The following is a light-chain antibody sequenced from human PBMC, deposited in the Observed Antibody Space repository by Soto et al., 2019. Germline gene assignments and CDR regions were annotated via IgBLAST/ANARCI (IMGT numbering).Light chain of an antibody. J-gene: IGLJ1*01. CDR2: ANT. CDR1: SSNIGATYD. V-gene: IGLV1-40*01. CDR3: AAWDDSLNGFYV. Sequence: QSVLTQPPSVSGAPGQRVTISCTGSSSNIGATYDVHWYQQLPGTAPRLLIYANTIRPSGVPDRFSGSKSGTSASLAITGLQAEDEADYYCAAWDDSLNGFYVFGTGTKLTVL.